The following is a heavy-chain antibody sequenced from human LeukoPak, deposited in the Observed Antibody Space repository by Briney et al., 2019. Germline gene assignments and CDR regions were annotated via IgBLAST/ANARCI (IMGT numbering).Heavy chain of an antibody. Sequence: GGSLRLSCAASGFTFSSYCMHWVRQAPGKGLEWVAVISYDGSNKYYAEPVKGRFTISRDNSKNTLYLQMNSLRAEDTAVYYCAKDSGRHVSLWFGDEEYYFDYWGQGTLSPSPQ. CDR2: ISYDGSNK. CDR1: GFTFSSYC. V-gene: IGHV3-30*18. D-gene: IGHD3-10*01. CDR3: AKDSGRHVSLWFGDEEYYFDY. J-gene: IGHJ4*02.